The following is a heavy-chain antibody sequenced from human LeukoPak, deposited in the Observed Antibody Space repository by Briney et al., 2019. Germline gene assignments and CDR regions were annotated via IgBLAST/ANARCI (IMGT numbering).Heavy chain of an antibody. CDR3: ARGRGSVVPAAIYFDY. CDR1: GFTFSSYS. Sequence: GGSLRLSCAASGFTFSSYSMNWVRQAPGKGLEWVSSISSSSSYIYYADSVKGRFTISRDNAKNSLYLQMNSLRAEDTAVYYCARGRGSVVPAAIYFDYWVQGTLVTVSS. V-gene: IGHV3-21*01. CDR2: ISSSSSYI. J-gene: IGHJ4*02. D-gene: IGHD2-2*01.